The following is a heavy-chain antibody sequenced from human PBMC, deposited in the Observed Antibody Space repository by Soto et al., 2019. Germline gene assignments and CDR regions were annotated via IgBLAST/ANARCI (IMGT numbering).Heavy chain of an antibody. J-gene: IGHJ5*02. CDR2: INAASANT. Sequence: QVQIVQSGAEVKKPGASVKVSCKASGDTLTGYSIQWVRQAPGQGLEWMGWINAASANTKFSQRFQGRVTFTWDASANTAYMELSSLRSEDTAVYYCARQHDIWSAYSFATWGQGTPVTVSS. D-gene: IGHD3-3*01. CDR3: ARQHDIWSAYSFAT. CDR1: GDTLTGYS. V-gene: IGHV1-3*01.